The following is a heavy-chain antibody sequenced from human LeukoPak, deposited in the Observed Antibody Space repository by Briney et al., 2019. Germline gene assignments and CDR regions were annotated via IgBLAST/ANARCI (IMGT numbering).Heavy chain of an antibody. J-gene: IGHJ4*02. V-gene: IGHV3-7*01. Sequence: PGGSLRLSCAASGFTFSSYWMTWGRQAPGKGLEWVAIINGDGSERYYVDSVKGRFTISRDNSKNTLYLQMNSLRAEDTAVYYCAKDSPPTIAARYFDYWGQGTLVTVSS. CDR2: INGDGSER. CDR1: GFTFSSYW. CDR3: AKDSPPTIAARYFDY. D-gene: IGHD6-6*01.